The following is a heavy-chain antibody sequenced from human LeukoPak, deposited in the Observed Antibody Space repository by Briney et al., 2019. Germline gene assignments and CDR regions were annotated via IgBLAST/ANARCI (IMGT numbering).Heavy chain of an antibody. CDR2: VDYTGSA. V-gene: IGHV4-59*01. CDR3: ARRYNESPRDIRFDH. D-gene: IGHD1-1*01. Sequence: SETLSLTCTVSGGPISFYHWSWIRQPPGKGLEWIAYVDYTGSANYNPSLKSRVSISLDTSKNQFSLQLRSVTAADTAVYYCARRYNESPRDIRFDHWGQGTLVTVSS. CDR1: GGPISFYH. J-gene: IGHJ4*02.